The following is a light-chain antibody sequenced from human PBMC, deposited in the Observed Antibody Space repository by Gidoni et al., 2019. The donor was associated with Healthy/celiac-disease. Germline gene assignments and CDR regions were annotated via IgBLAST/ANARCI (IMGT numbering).Light chain of an antibody. CDR1: QSISSY. Sequence: DIQMTQSPSSLSASVGDRVTITCRASQSISSYLNWYQQKPGKAPKLLIYAASSLQSGVPARFSGSGSGTDFTLTISSLQPEDFATYYCQQSYSWPWTFGQGTKVEIK. V-gene: IGKV1-39*01. CDR3: QQSYSWPWT. J-gene: IGKJ1*01. CDR2: AAS.